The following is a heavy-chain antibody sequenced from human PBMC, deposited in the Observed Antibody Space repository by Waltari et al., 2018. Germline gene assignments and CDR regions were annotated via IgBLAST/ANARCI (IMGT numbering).Heavy chain of an antibody. D-gene: IGHD3-3*01. CDR3: ARGANFWSRFSYWYMDV. V-gene: IGHV4-59*01. CDR1: GGSLTGYS. CDR2: IYYTGTH. Sequence: QLQLQESGPELVKPSETLSLTCTVSGGSLTGYSWSWFRQSPGMGLDWIGYIYYTGTHNNNPSLKSRVTLSLATSKTQFSLKLNSVTAADTAVYYCARGANFWSRFSYWYMDVWGKGTPVTISS. J-gene: IGHJ6*03.